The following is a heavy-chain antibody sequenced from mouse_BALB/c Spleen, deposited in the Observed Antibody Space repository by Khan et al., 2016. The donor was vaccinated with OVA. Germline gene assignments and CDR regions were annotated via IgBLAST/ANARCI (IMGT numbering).Heavy chain of an antibody. CDR2: INPSNGDS. Sequence: QVQLKQSGAELVKPGASVTLSCKASGYTFSSYYMYWVKQRPGQGLEWIGGINPSNGDSHFNEKFKTKATLPVDKSSSTAYMQLNSLASEYSAVYFCTRSGYANPFAFWGQGTLVTVSA. CDR1: GYTFSSYY. V-gene: IGHV1S81*02. D-gene: IGHD2-10*02. CDR3: TRSGYANPFAF. J-gene: IGHJ3*01.